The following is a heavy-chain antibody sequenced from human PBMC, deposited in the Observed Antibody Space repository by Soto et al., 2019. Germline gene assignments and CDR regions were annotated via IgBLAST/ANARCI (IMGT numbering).Heavy chain of an antibody. CDR2: IYYSGST. J-gene: IGHJ4*02. CDR1: GGSISSGGYY. D-gene: IGHD2-15*01. Sequence: SETLSLTCTVSGGSISSGGYYWSWIRQHPGKGLEWIGYIYYSGSTYYNPSLKSRVTISVDTSKNQFSLKLSSVTAADTAVYYCARASGGPSPSDYWGQGTLVTVSS. CDR3: ARASGGPSPSDY. V-gene: IGHV4-31*03.